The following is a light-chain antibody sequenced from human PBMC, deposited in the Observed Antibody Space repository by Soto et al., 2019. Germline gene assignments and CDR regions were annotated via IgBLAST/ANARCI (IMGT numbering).Light chain of an antibody. V-gene: IGKV3-20*01. CDR1: QSVYSSY. CDR2: GAS. Sequence: EIVLTQSPGTLSLSPGDRATLSCRASQSVYSSYLAWYQQKPGQAPRLLIYGASSRATGIPARFSGSGSGTDFALTITRLEPEDFAVYYCQQYGRSPLTFGGGTKVEIK. CDR3: QQYGRSPLT. J-gene: IGKJ4*01.